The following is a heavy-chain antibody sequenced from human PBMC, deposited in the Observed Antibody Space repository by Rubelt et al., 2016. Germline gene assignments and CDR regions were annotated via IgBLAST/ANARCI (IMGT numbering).Heavy chain of an antibody. CDR1: GGSISSSSDY. D-gene: IGHD2-2*01. CDR2: MFHSGTT. J-gene: IGHJ2*01. CDR3: ARIFSGNKGSVVPAANWFFDL. V-gene: IGHV4-39*02. Sequence: GAGLVKPSETLSLTCTVSGGSISSSSDYWGWIRQPPGKGLEWIGSMFHSGTTYYNPSLKRRVTISVDTSKSHFSLKLSSVTAADTAVYYCARIFSGNKGSVVPAANWFFDLWGRGTLVTVSS.